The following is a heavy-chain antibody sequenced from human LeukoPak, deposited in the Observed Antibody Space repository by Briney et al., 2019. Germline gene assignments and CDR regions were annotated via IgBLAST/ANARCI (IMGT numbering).Heavy chain of an antibody. J-gene: IGHJ4*02. V-gene: IGHV4-59*01. CDR2: IYYSGST. Sequence: SETLSLTCTVSGGSISSYYWSWIRQPPGKGLEWIGYIYYSGSTNYNPSLKSQVTISVDTSKNQFSLKLSSVTAADTAVYYCARDSSDFWSGYYFDYWGQGTLVTVSS. D-gene: IGHD3-3*01. CDR3: ARDSSDFWSGYYFDY. CDR1: GGSISSYY.